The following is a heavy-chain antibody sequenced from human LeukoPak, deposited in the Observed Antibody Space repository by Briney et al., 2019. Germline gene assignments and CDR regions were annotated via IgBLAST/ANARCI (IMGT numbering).Heavy chain of an antibody. V-gene: IGHV3-7*04. CDR3: ARVIPYYGSGSYSPTFDY. CDR2: INEYGSES. J-gene: IGHJ4*02. Sequence: GGSLRLSCSVSGISFSSYWMSWVRQVPGKGLEWVANINEYGSESQYADSVKGRFTVSRDNAKNSLYLQMNSLRAEDTAVYYCARVIPYYGSGSYSPTFDYWGQGTLVTVSS. CDR1: GISFSSYW. D-gene: IGHD3-10*01.